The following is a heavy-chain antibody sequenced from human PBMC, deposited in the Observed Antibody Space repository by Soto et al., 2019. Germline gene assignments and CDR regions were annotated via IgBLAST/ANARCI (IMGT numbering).Heavy chain of an antibody. CDR1: GGSFSGYY. V-gene: IGHV4-34*01. CDR3: AITNSGYDSGAFDI. D-gene: IGHD5-12*01. CDR2: INHSGST. Sequence: SETLSLTCAVYGGSFSGYYWSWIRQPPGKGLEWIGEINHSGSTNYNPSLKSRVTISVDTSKNQFSLKLSSVTAADTAVYYCAITNSGYDSGAFDIWGQGTMVTVSS. J-gene: IGHJ3*02.